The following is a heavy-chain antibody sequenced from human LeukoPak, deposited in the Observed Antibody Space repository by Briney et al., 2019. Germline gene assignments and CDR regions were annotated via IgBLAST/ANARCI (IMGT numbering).Heavy chain of an antibody. V-gene: IGHV3-23*01. D-gene: IGHD3-10*01. Sequence: GGSLRLSCVASGFTFSSYSMKWVRQAPGKGLEWVSAISGSGDSTYYADSLKGRFTISRDNSKNTVYLQINSLRAEDTAVYRCANALTLVRGVIAPLDYWGQGTLVTVSS. CDR2: ISGSGDST. CDR3: ANALTLVRGVIAPLDY. J-gene: IGHJ4*02. CDR1: GFTFSSYS.